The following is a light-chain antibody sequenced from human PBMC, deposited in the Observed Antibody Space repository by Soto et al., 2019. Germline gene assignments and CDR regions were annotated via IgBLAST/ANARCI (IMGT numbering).Light chain of an antibody. J-gene: IGKJ4*01. CDR1: QGIRND. V-gene: IGKV1-6*01. CDR2: AAY. CDR3: LQDYKYPLT. Sequence: AIEMTQSPSSLSASVGDRVTITCRASQGIRNDLGWYQQKPGKAPKLLIYAAYSLQSGVPSRFSGSGSGTDFTLTIRSLQPEDFATYFCLQDYKYPLTFGGGTKVEIK.